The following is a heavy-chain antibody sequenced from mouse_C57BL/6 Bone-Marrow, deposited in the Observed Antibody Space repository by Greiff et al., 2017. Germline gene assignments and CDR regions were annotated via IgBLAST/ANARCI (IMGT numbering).Heavy chain of an antibody. Sequence: QVQLQQSGAELARPGASVKLSCKASGYTFTSYGISWVKQRTGQGLEWIGEIYPRSGNTYYNEKFKGKDTLTADKSSSTAYMELRSLTSEDSAVYFCARCDGPWFAYWGQGTLVTVSA. V-gene: IGHV1-81*01. D-gene: IGHD2-3*01. CDR3: ARCDGPWFAY. J-gene: IGHJ3*01. CDR1: GYTFTSYG. CDR2: IYPRSGNT.